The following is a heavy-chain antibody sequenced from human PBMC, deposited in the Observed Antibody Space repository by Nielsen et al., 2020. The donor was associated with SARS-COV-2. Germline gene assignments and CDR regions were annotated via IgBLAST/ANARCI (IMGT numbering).Heavy chain of an antibody. CDR1: GGSISSSSYY. J-gene: IGHJ4*02. V-gene: IGHV4-39*07. Sequence: SETLSLTCTVSGGSISSSSYYWGWIRQPPGKGLEWIGSIYYSGSTYYNPSLKSRVTISVDTSKNQFSLKLSSVTAADTAVYYCARVDIAVAHFDYWGQGTLVTVSS. CDR2: IYYSGST. CDR3: ARVDIAVAHFDY. D-gene: IGHD6-19*01.